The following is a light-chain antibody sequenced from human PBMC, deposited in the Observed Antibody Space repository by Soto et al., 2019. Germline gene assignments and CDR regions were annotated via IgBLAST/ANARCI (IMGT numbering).Light chain of an antibody. CDR1: ETVTTF. Sequence: EVVLTQSPATLSLSPGERATLSCRPSETVTTFVDWYQQKPGQAPRLLIYGASNRATGIPGRFSGSGSGADFTLTLCELEPADFGGYYCQQHSQWSPWTFGRGTRVEIQ. CDR3: QQHSQWSPWT. V-gene: IGKV3-11*01. CDR2: GAS. J-gene: IGKJ1*01.